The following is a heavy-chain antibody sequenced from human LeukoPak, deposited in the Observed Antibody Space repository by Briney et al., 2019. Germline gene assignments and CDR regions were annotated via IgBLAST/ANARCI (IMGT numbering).Heavy chain of an antibody. V-gene: IGHV4-59*01. CDR1: GGSISSYY. D-gene: IGHD6-6*01. J-gene: IGHJ3*02. Sequence: PSETLSLTCTVSGGSISSYYWSWIRQPPGKGLEWIGYIYYSGSTNYNPSLKSRVTISVDTSKNQFSLKLSSVTAADTAVYYCARGRQLVLGLDAFDIWGQGTMVTVSS. CDR2: IYYSGST. CDR3: ARGRQLVLGLDAFDI.